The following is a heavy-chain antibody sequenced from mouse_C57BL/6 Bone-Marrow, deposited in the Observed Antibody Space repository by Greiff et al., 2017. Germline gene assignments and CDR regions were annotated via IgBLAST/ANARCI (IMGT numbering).Heavy chain of an antibody. J-gene: IGHJ4*01. CDR2: IYPRSGNT. CDR1: GYTFTSYG. Sequence: QVQLQQSGAELARPGASVKLSCKASGYTFTSYGISWVKQRTGKGLEWIGEIYPRSGNTYYNEKFKGKATLTADKSSSTAYMELRSLTSEDSAVYFCARSLYGSSYDAMDYWGQGTSVTVSS. D-gene: IGHD1-1*01. CDR3: ARSLYGSSYDAMDY. V-gene: IGHV1-81*01.